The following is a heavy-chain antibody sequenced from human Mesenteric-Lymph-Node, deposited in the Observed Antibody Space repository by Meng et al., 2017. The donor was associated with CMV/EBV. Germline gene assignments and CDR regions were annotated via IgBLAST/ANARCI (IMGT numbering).Heavy chain of an antibody. J-gene: IGHJ3*02. CDR2: VQYDGIQI. CDR3: AKDTPFGRGDSIDI. CDR1: GFTFSNYG. V-gene: IGHV3-30*02. Sequence: GESLKISCAASGFTFSNYGMHWVRQAPGKGLEWVAFVQYDGIQIWYAGSVKGRFTISRDNSKNTVFLQMNSLRTEDTAVYYCAKDTPFGRGDSIDIWGQGTRVTVSS. D-gene: IGHD3-22*01.